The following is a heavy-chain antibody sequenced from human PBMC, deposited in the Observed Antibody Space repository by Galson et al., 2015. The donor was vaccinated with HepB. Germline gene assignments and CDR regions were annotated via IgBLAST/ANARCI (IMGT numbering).Heavy chain of an antibody. CDR1: GFTFTRYS. CDR3: AKVAILGATPHYFDF. J-gene: IGHJ4*02. V-gene: IGHV3-23*01. CDR2: ISGGGEIT. Sequence: SLRLSCAASGFTFTRYSMNWVRQAPGKGLEWVSAISGGGEITYFADSVRCRFTTFSDNSRHTLHLQMDNLRVEDTALYYCAKVAILGATPHYFDFLGQGTLVTVSS. D-gene: IGHD3-16*01.